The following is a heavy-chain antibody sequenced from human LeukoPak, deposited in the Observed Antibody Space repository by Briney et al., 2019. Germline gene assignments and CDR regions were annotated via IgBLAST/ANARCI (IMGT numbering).Heavy chain of an antibody. D-gene: IGHD4-17*01. J-gene: IGHJ4*02. Sequence: SETLSLTCTVSGGSLSSYYWSWIRQPPGKGLEWIGYIFYSGSTNYNPSLKSRVTISVDTSTNQFSQKLGSVTAADTAVYYCARHPTVTTGKQFDYWGRGTLVTVSS. CDR1: GGSLSSYY. CDR3: ARHPTVTTGKQFDY. V-gene: IGHV4-59*08. CDR2: IFYSGST.